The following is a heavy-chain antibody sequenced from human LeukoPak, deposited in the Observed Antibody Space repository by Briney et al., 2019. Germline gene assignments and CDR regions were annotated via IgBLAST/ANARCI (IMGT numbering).Heavy chain of an antibody. V-gene: IGHV5-51*01. CDR1: GYRFTSYW. CDR3: ARRRDLYYPFDY. Sequence: GESLQISCKGSGYRFTSYWIGWVRQMPGKGLKWMGIIYPGDSDARYSPSFQGQVTISADKSISTAYLQWSSLKASDTAMYYCARRRDLYYPFDYWGQGTLVTVSS. CDR2: IYPGDSDA. J-gene: IGHJ4*02. D-gene: IGHD3-10*01.